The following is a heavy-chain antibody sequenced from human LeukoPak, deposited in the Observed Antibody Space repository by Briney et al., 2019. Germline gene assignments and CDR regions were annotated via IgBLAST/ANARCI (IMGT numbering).Heavy chain of an antibody. CDR1: GNTLTELS. D-gene: IGHD3-3*01. CDR3: ARMMVSAPEKHDFWSGPSRGYYYYMDV. CDR2: FDPEDGET. J-gene: IGHJ6*03. V-gene: IGHV1-24*01. Sequence: GASVKVSCKVSGNTLTELSMHWVRQAPGKGLEWMGRFDPEDGETIYAQKFQGRVAMTEDTSTDTAYMELSSLRSEDTAVYYCARMMVSAPEKHDFWSGPSRGYYYYMDVWGKGTTVTVS.